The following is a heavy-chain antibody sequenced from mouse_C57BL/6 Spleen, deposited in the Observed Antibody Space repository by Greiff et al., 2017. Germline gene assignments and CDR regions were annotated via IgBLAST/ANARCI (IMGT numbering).Heavy chain of an antibody. V-gene: IGHV1-55*01. CDR2: IYPGSGST. CDR3: ARKRDYYGSSYLYYAMDY. Sequence: QVQLQQPGAELVKPGASVKMSCKASGYTFTSYWITWVKQRPGQGLEWIGDIYPGSGSTNYNEKFKSKATLTVDTSSSTAYMQLSSLTSEDSAVYYCARKRDYYGSSYLYYAMDYWGQGTSVTVSS. D-gene: IGHD1-1*01. J-gene: IGHJ4*01. CDR1: GYTFTSYW.